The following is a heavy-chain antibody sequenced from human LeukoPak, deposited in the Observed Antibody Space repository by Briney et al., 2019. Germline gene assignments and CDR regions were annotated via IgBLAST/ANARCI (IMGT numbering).Heavy chain of an antibody. D-gene: IGHD3-3*01. CDR3: ARGGHYDFWSGPPDY. V-gene: IGHV1-18*01. CDR2: ISAYNGNT. Sequence: ASVKVSCKASGYTFTSYGISWVRQAPGQGLEWMGWISAYNGNTNYAQKLQGRVTMTTDTSTSTAYMELRSLRSDDTAVYFCARGGHYDFWSGPPDYWGQGTQVTVSS. CDR1: GYTFTSYG. J-gene: IGHJ4*02.